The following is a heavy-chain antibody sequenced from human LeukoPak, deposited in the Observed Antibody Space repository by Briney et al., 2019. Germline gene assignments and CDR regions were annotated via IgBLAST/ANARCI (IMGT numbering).Heavy chain of an antibody. Sequence: ASVKVSCKASGYTFIRYGISWVRQAPGQGLEWMGWISANSGGTNYAQKFQGWVTMTRDTSISTAYMELSRLRSDDTAVYYCARAESDDFWSGYEGYYFDYWGQGTLVTVSS. CDR2: ISANSGGT. CDR1: GYTFIRYG. CDR3: ARAESDDFWSGYEGYYFDY. J-gene: IGHJ4*02. V-gene: IGHV1-2*04. D-gene: IGHD3-3*01.